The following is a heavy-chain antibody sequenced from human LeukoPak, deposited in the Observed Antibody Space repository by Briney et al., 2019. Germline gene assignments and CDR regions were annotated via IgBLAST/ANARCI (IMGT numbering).Heavy chain of an antibody. CDR1: GFTFSRYS. D-gene: IGHD2-2*01. CDR3: ARDPPLGYCSSSSCPHLDY. CDR2: ISSSSSFI. J-gene: IGHJ4*02. Sequence: GGSLRLSCAASGFTFSRYSMNWVRQAPGKGLEWVSSISSSSSFIYYADPVKGRFTISRDNAKNSLYLQMNSPRAEDMAVYYCARDPPLGYCSSSSCPHLDYWGQGTLVTVSS. V-gene: IGHV3-21*01.